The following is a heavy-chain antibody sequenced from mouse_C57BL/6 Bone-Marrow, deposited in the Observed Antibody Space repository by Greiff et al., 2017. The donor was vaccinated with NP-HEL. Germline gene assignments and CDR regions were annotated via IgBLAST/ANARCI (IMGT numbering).Heavy chain of an antibody. CDR2: IYPGDGDT. CDR3: ARRVYYDYAFAY. V-gene: IGHV1-80*01. CDR1: GYAFSSYW. Sequence: QVHVKQSGAELVKPGASVKISCKASGYAFSSYWMNWVKQRPGKGLEWIGQIYPGDGDTNYNGKFKGKATLTADKSSSTAYMQLSSLTSEDSAVYFCARRVYYDYAFAYWGQGTLVTVSA. D-gene: IGHD2-4*01. J-gene: IGHJ3*01.